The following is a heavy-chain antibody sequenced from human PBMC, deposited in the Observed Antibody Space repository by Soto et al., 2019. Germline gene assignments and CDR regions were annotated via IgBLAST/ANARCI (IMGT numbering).Heavy chain of an antibody. D-gene: IGHD3-3*01. CDR3: ARLTIFGTYYYYYGMDV. Sequence: ETLSLTCTVSGGSISSSSYYWGWIRQPPGKGLEWIGSIYYSGSTYYNPSLKSRVTISVDTSKNQFSLKLSSVTAADTAVYYCARLTIFGTYYYYYGMDVWGQGTTVTVSS. CDR2: IYYSGST. V-gene: IGHV4-39*01. CDR1: GGSISSSSYY. J-gene: IGHJ6*02.